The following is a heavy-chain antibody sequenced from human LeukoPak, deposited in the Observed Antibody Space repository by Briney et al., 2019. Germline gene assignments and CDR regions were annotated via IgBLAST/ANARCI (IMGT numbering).Heavy chain of an antibody. CDR1: GGSISSYY. CDR3: ARMYSGTSYYFDF. D-gene: IGHD1-26*01. CDR2: FSYSGST. V-gene: IGHV4-59*01. J-gene: IGHJ4*02. Sequence: PSETLSLTCTVSGGSISSYYWSWIRQPPAKGLEWMGYFSYSGSTRYNPSLKSRVTMSVDTSKNQFSLRLISVAAADTAVYYCARMYSGTSYYFDFWGQGTLVTVSS.